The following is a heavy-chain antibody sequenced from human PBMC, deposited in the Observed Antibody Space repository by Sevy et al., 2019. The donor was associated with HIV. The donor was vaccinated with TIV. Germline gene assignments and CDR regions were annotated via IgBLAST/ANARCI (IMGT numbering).Heavy chain of an antibody. J-gene: IGHJ4*02. CDR3: AKGPFGGNDFAS. Sequence: GGSLRLSCAASGFIFSNHGMHWVRQAPGKGLEWVAVISYDGSYKNYGDPVKGRFTISRDNSKNTLYLQMDSLRAEDTAVFYCAKGPFGGNDFASWGQGTLVTVSS. CDR2: ISYDGSYK. CDR1: GFIFSNHG. D-gene: IGHD2-15*01. V-gene: IGHV3-30*18.